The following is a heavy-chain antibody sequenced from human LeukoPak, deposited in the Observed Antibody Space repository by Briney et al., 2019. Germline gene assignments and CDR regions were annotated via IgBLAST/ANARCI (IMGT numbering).Heavy chain of an antibody. D-gene: IGHD5-18*01. CDR2: INHSGST. CDR3: ARGQKNSYGHIDY. V-gene: IGHV4-34*01. J-gene: IGHJ4*02. CDR1: GVSFSGYY. Sequence: SETLPLTCAVYGVSFSGYYWSWLRQPPGKGLEWIGEINHSGSTNYNPSLKSRATISVDTSKNQFSLKLSSVTAADTAVYYCARGQKNSYGHIDYWGQGTLVTVSS.